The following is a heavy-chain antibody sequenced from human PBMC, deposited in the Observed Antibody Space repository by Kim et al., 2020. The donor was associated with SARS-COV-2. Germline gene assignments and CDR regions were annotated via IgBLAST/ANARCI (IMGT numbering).Heavy chain of an antibody. J-gene: IGHJ4*02. V-gene: IGHV3-64D*06. Sequence: YADPVKGRFTISRDNSKNTLYLQMSSLRAEDTAVYYCVKEAFITGSDSGYWGQGTLVTVSS. CDR3: VKEAFITGSDSGY. D-gene: IGHD1-20*01.